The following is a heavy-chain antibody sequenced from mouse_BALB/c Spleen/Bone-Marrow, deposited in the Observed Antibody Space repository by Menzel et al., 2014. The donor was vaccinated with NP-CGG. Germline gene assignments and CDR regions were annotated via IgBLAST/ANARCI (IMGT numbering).Heavy chain of an antibody. CDR2: ISSGGHDT. CDR1: GFSFSSYS. CDR3: SKDGGYDYSYYFDY. D-gene: IGHD2-4*01. J-gene: IGHJ2*01. V-gene: IGHV5-6-4*01. Sequence: EVQLVESGGGLVKPGGSLKLSCAASGFSFSSYSMSWVRQTSEKRLEWVATISSGGHDTYYPDSVKGRFTISRDNAKNTLYLQMSSLKSEDTAMYYCSKDGGYDYSYYFDYWGQGTTLTVSS.